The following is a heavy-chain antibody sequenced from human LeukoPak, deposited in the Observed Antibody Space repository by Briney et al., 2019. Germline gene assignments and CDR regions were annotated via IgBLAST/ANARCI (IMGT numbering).Heavy chain of an antibody. Sequence: GGSLRLSCAASGFTFSSYSMNWVRQAPGKGLEWVSSISSSSSYIYYADSVEGRFTISRDNAKNSLYLQMNSLRAEDTAVYYCARAYSSGWGDYWGQGTLVTVSS. V-gene: IGHV3-21*01. CDR2: ISSSSSYI. D-gene: IGHD6-19*01. CDR1: GFTFSSYS. J-gene: IGHJ4*02. CDR3: ARAYSSGWGDY.